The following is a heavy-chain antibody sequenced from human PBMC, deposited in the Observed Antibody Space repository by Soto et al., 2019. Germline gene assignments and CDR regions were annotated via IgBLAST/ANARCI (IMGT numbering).Heavy chain of an antibody. CDR2: IYYSGST. V-gene: IGHV4-39*01. D-gene: IGHD2-2*01. J-gene: IGHJ5*02. Sequence: SETLSLTCTVSGGSISSSSYYWGWIRQPPGKGLEWIGSIYYSGSTYYNTSLKSRVTISVDTSKNQFSLKLSSVTAADTAVYYCARIRSYCGSTNCPAWFDPWGQGTLVTVSS. CDR3: ARIRSYCGSTNCPAWFDP. CDR1: GGSISSSSYY.